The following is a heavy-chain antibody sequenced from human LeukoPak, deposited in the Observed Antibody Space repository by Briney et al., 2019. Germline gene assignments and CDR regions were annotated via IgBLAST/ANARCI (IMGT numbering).Heavy chain of an antibody. CDR1: GFLFSSFE. D-gene: IGHD2-15*01. Sequence: GGSLRLSCAASGFLFSSFEVNWVRQAPGKGLEWVSYISSSGITIYYADSVKGRFTISRDNARNSLYLQMNSLRAEDTAVYYCARDGLAAATLHWCFDLWGRGTLVTVSS. CDR2: ISSSGITI. CDR3: ARDGLAAATLHWCFDL. J-gene: IGHJ2*01. V-gene: IGHV3-48*03.